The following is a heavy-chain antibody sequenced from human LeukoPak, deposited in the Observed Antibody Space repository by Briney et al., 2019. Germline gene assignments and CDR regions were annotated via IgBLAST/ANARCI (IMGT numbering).Heavy chain of an antibody. CDR2: ITGSGGST. J-gene: IGHJ4*02. CDR1: GFTFSSHA. Sequence: GGSLRLSCTASGFTFSSHAMTWVRQAPGKGLEWGSSITGSGGSTFYAASVKGRFTISRDNSKNTPYLQMNNLRAEDTAVYYCAKLGISDGIDYWGQGTLVTVSS. D-gene: IGHD3-16*01. CDR3: AKLGISDGIDY. V-gene: IGHV3-23*01.